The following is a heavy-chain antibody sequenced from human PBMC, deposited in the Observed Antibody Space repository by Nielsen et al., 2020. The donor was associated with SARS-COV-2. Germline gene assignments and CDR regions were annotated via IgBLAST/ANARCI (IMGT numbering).Heavy chain of an antibody. CDR3: AREGAGSGWHEDYFDY. CDR1: GFTFSSYS. V-gene: IGHV3-21*01. Sequence: GESLKISCAASGFTFSSYSMNWVRQAPGKGLEWVSSISSSSSYIYYADSVKGRFTISRDNAKNTLYLQMNSLRAEDTAVYYCAREGAGSGWHEDYFDYWGQGTLVTVSS. J-gene: IGHJ4*02. CDR2: ISSSSSYI. D-gene: IGHD6-19*01.